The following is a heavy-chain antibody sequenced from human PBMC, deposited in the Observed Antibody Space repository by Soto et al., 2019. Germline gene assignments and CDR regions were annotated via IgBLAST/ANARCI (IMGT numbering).Heavy chain of an antibody. CDR2: IPQDGVDG. Sequence: LRLSCEVSGFTFSMYSMSWVRQSPGKGLEWVAKIPQDGVDGHYADSVKGRCTISRDNGKNSLYLQLNNLRAEDAAVYYCARDHLILPAHDFFYGSDVWGRGATVTVSS. CDR1: GFTFSMYS. V-gene: IGHV3-7*03. CDR3: ARDHLILPAHDFFYGSDV. J-gene: IGHJ6*02. D-gene: IGHD2-21*02.